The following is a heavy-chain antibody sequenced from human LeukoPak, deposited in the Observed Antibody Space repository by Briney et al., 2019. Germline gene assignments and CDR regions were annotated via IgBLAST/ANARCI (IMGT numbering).Heavy chain of an antibody. CDR1: GFTLSNYW. CDR2: IDQDGTTR. V-gene: IGHV3-7*03. D-gene: IGHD1-26*01. Sequence: PGGSLRLSCAASGFTLSNYWMSWVRQAPGKGLEWVANIDQDGTTRSYVDSVKGRFTISRDNAKNSLHLQMNSLRVEDTALYYCAKDRVGAILYFDYWGQGTLVSVSS. CDR3: AKDRVGAILYFDY. J-gene: IGHJ4*02.